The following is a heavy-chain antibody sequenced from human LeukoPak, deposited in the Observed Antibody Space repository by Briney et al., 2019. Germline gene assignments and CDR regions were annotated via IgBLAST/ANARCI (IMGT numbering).Heavy chain of an antibody. V-gene: IGHV4-39*01. CDR3: ARGLARVATTGGGFDY. Sequence: SETLSLTCTVSGGSISSSSYYWGWIRQPPGKGLEWIGSIYYSGSTYYNPSLKSRVTISVDTSKNQFSLKLSSVTAAHTAVYYCARGLARVATTGGGFDYWGQGTLVTVSS. CDR1: GGSISSSSYY. D-gene: IGHD5-12*01. CDR2: IYYSGST. J-gene: IGHJ4*02.